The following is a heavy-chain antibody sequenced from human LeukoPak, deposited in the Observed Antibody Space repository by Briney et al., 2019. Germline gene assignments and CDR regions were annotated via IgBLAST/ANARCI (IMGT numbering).Heavy chain of an antibody. CDR3: AKGGAMYDYVWGSYRAIYFDY. V-gene: IGHV3-23*01. CDR2: ISGSGGST. Sequence: PGGSLRLSCAASGFTFSSYGMSWVRQAPGKGLEWVSAISGSGGSTYYADSVKGRFTISRDNSKNTLYLQMNSLRAEDTAVYYCAKGGAMYDYVWGSYRAIYFDYWGQGTLVTVSS. D-gene: IGHD3-16*02. CDR1: GFTFSSYG. J-gene: IGHJ4*02.